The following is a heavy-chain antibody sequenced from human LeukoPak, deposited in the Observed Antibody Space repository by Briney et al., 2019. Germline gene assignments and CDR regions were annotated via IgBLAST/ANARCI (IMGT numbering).Heavy chain of an antibody. J-gene: IGHJ4*02. D-gene: IGHD3-10*02. CDR3: VRESVRDYYFDF. V-gene: IGHV3-49*04. Sequence: QPGRSLRLSCSGSGFRFGGYALSWVRQAPRKGLEWVGFIRSKALYGTSEYAASVEGRFAISRDDSNNIVYRQINSLKTEDTAVYFCVRESVRDYYFDFWGQGTLVTVSS. CDR2: IRSKALYGTS. CDR1: GFRFGGYA.